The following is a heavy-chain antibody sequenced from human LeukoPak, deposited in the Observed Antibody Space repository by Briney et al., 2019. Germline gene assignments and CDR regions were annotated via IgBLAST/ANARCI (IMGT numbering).Heavy chain of an antibody. Sequence: ASVKVSCKASGYTFTGYYMHWVRQAPGQGLEWMGWINPNSGGTNYAQKFQGRVTTTRDTSISTAYMELSRLRSDDTAVYYCARDDPPYYYGSGSYDPWGQGTLVTVSS. V-gene: IGHV1-2*02. CDR1: GYTFTGYY. D-gene: IGHD3-10*01. CDR2: INPNSGGT. J-gene: IGHJ5*02. CDR3: ARDDPPYYYGSGSYDP.